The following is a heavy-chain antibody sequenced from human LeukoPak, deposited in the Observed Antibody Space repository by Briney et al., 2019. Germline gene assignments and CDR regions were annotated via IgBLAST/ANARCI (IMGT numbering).Heavy chain of an antibody. CDR2: IYPGDSDT. CDR3: ARRVVVVPAAAAWFDP. Sequence: GESLKISCKGSGYSFTSYWIGWVRQMPGKGLEWMGIIYPGDSDTRYSPSFQGQVTISADKSISTAYLQWSSLKASDTAMYYCARRVVVVPAAAAWFDPWGQGTLVTVSS. J-gene: IGHJ5*02. V-gene: IGHV5-51*01. D-gene: IGHD2-2*01. CDR1: GYSFTSYW.